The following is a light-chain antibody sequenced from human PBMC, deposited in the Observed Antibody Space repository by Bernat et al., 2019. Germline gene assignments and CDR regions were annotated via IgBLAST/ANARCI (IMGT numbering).Light chain of an antibody. CDR3: MQGVQSPIT. CDR1: QSLLHSDGNIY. Sequence: DIVMTQSPLSLPVTPGEPASISCRASQSLLHSDGNIYLDWYLHKPGQSPHLLIFSGSNRASGVPDRFSGSGSDTDFTLKISRVEADDIGVYYCMQGVQSPITFGQGTRLEIK. J-gene: IGKJ5*01. V-gene: IGKV2-28*01. CDR2: SGS.